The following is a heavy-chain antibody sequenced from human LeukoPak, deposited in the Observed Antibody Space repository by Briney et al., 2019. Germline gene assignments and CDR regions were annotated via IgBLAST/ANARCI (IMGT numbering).Heavy chain of an antibody. Sequence: SETLSLTCAVYGGSFSGYYWNWIRQPPGKGLEWIGYIYYSGSTNSNPSLKSRVTISVDTSKNQFSLKLNSVTAADTAMYYCARSDYGDYHFDYWGQGTLVTVSS. CDR2: IYYSGST. V-gene: IGHV4-59*01. J-gene: IGHJ4*02. CDR3: ARSDYGDYHFDY. D-gene: IGHD4-17*01. CDR1: GGSFSGYY.